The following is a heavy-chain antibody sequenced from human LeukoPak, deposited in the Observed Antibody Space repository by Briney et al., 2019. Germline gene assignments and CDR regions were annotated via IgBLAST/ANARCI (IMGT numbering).Heavy chain of an antibody. Sequence: SETLSLTCAVYGGSFSGYYWSWIRQPPGKGLEWIGEINHSGSTNYNPSLKSRVTISVDTPKNQFSLKLSSVTAADTAVYYCARATTMATITVIDYWGQGTLVTVSS. CDR2: INHSGST. J-gene: IGHJ4*02. CDR3: ARATTMATITVIDY. CDR1: GGSFSGYY. D-gene: IGHD5-24*01. V-gene: IGHV4-34*01.